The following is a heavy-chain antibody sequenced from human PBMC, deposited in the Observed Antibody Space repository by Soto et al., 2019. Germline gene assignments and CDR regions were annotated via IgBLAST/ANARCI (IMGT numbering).Heavy chain of an antibody. CDR3: ARGGSSGYYPYYFDY. D-gene: IGHD3-22*01. CDR1: GGSISSYY. J-gene: IGHJ4*02. V-gene: IGHV4-59*01. Sequence: QVQLQESGPGLVKPSETLSLTCTVSGGSISSYYWSWIRQPPGKGLEWIGYIYYSGSTNYNPSLKSRVTISVDTSKNQFSLKLSSVTAADTAVYYCARGGSSGYYPYYFDYWGQGTLVTVSS. CDR2: IYYSGST.